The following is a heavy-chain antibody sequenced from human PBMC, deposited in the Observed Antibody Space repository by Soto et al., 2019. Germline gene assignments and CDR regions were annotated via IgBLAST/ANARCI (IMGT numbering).Heavy chain of an antibody. V-gene: IGHV1-69*13. CDR3: ARAVIAARLGAPKTYYYYYGMDV. J-gene: IGHJ6*02. D-gene: IGHD6-6*01. CDR1: GGTFSSYA. CDR2: IIPIFGTA. Sequence: SVKVSCKASGGTFSSYAISWVRQAPGQGLEWMGGIIPIFGTANYAQKFQGRVTITADESTSTAYMELSSLRSEDTAVYYCARAVIAARLGAPKTYYYYYGMDVWGQGTTVTVSS.